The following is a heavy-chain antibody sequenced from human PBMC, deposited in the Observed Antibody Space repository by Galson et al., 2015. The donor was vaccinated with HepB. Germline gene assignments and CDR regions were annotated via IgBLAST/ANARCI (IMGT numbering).Heavy chain of an antibody. CDR1: GFTFNSYG. D-gene: IGHD1-1*01. CDR3: AKAGWGAYNHLGGAFDI. Sequence: SLRLSCAASGFTFNSYGMHWVRQAPGKGLEWVAVISYDGSNKYYADSVKGRFTISRDNSKNTLYLQMNSLRAEDTAVYYCAKAGWGAYNHLGGAFDIWGQGTMVTVSS. J-gene: IGHJ3*02. V-gene: IGHV3-30*18. CDR2: ISYDGSNK.